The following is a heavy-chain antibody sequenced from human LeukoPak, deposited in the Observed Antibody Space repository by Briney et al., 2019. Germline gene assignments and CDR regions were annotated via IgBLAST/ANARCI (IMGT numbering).Heavy chain of an antibody. Sequence: GGSRRLSCAASGFTFSSYAMSWVHLPPGKGLEWVSVISGSGGSTYYADSVKGRFTISRDNSKDTLYLQMNSLRAEDTAVYYCAKAPGGDYSRYFQHWGQGTLVTVSS. CDR2: ISGSGGST. J-gene: IGHJ1*01. D-gene: IGHD4-17*01. V-gene: IGHV3-23*01. CDR1: GFTFSSYA. CDR3: AKAPGGDYSRYFQH.